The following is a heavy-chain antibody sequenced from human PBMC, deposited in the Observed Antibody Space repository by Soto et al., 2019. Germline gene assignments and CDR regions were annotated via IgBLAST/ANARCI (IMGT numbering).Heavy chain of an antibody. CDR2: IYYSGST. J-gene: IGHJ4*02. CDR3: ARGKVGSSSPFDY. V-gene: IGHV4-59*01. D-gene: IGHD6-6*01. Sequence: SETLSLTCTVSGGSISSYYWSWIRQPPGKGLEWIGYIYYSGSTNYNPSLKSRVTISVDTSNDQFSLRLSSVTAADTAVYYCARGKVGSSSPFDYWGQGTLVTVSS. CDR1: GGSISSYY.